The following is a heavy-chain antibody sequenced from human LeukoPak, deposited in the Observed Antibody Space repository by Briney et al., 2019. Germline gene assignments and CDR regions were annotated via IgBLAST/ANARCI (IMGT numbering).Heavy chain of an antibody. D-gene: IGHD3-3*01. Sequence: SVTVSCKASGGTFSSYAISWVRQAPGQGLEWMGRIISIFGTANYAQKFQGRVTITTDESTSTAYMELSSLRSEDTAVYYCARDRAQYYDFWSGSPYFDYWGQGTLVTVSS. CDR3: ARDRAQYYDFWSGSPYFDY. CDR2: IISIFGTA. CDR1: GGTFSSYA. J-gene: IGHJ4*02. V-gene: IGHV1-69*05.